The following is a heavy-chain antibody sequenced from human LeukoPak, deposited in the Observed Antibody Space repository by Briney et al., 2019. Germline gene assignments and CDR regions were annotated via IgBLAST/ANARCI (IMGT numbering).Heavy chain of an antibody. V-gene: IGHV1-2*04. Sequence: ASVKVSCKASGYISTGYYMHWVRQAPGQGLEWMGWINPNSGGTNYAQKFQGWVTMTRDTSISTAYMELSRLRSDDTAVYYCARGHCTNGVCHNWFDPWGQGTLVTVSS. CDR3: ARGHCTNGVCHNWFDP. CDR2: INPNSGGT. J-gene: IGHJ5*02. D-gene: IGHD2-8*01. CDR1: GYISTGYY.